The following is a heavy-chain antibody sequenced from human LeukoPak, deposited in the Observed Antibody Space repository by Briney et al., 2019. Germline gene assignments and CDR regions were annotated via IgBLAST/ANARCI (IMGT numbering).Heavy chain of an antibody. D-gene: IGHD2-2*01. Sequence: SVKVSCKASGGTFISYAISWVRQAPGQGLEWMGGIIPIFGTANYAQKFQGRVTITTDESTSTAYMELSSLRSEDTAVYSCARAAAMREYYFDYWGQGTLVTVSS. V-gene: IGHV1-69*05. J-gene: IGHJ4*02. CDR2: IIPIFGTA. CDR1: GGTFISYA. CDR3: ARAAAMREYYFDY.